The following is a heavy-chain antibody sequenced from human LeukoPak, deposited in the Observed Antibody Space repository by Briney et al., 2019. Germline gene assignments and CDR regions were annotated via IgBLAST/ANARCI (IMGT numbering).Heavy chain of an antibody. Sequence: PGGSLRLSCTASGFTFGDYAMTWVRQAPGKGLEWVGFIASETYGGTAEYAASVKGRFTISRDDSKSIAYLQMNSLKTEDTAVYYCTRHHILDFWSGYSLGDDYWGQGTLVTVSS. J-gene: IGHJ4*02. CDR3: TRHHILDFWSGYSLGDDY. CDR2: IASETYGGTA. D-gene: IGHD3-3*01. CDR1: GFTFGDYA. V-gene: IGHV3-49*04.